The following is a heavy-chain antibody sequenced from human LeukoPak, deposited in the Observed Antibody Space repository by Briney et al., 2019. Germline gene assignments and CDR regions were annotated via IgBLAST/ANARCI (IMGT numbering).Heavy chain of an antibody. CDR1: GGSISSYY. V-gene: IGHV4-4*07. D-gene: IGHD2-15*01. CDR2: IYTSGST. J-gene: IGHJ4*02. CDR3: ARVDLRAAYFDY. Sequence: SETLSLTCTVSGGSISSYYWSWIRQPAGKGLEWIGRIYTSGSTGYNPSLKSRVTMSVDTSNNQFSLQLSSVTAADTAVYYCARVDLRAAYFDYWGQGTLVTVSS.